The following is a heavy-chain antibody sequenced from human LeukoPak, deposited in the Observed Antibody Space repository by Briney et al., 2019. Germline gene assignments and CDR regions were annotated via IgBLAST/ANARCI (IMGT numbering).Heavy chain of an antibody. V-gene: IGHV1-69*05. CDR1: GGTFSSYA. Sequence: SVKVSCKAFGGTFSSYAISWVRQAPGQGLEWMGGIIPIFGTANYAQKFQGRVTITTDESTSTAYMELSSLRSEDTAVYYCARGVVAVAATPGNYYYYMDVWGKGTTVTVSS. CDR2: IIPIFGTA. J-gene: IGHJ6*03. CDR3: ARGVVAVAATPGNYYYYMDV. D-gene: IGHD2-15*01.